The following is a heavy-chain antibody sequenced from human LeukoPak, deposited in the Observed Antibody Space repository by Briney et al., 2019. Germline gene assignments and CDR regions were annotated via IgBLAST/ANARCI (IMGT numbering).Heavy chain of an antibody. Sequence: ASVKVSCTASGYTFTGYYMHWVRQAPGQGLEWMGWINPNSGGTNYAQKFQGRVTMTRDTSISTAYMELSRLRSDDTAVYYCARDILTGYYHDAFDIWGQGTMVTVSS. CDR1: GYTFTGYY. J-gene: IGHJ3*02. V-gene: IGHV1-2*02. CDR2: INPNSGGT. D-gene: IGHD3-9*01. CDR3: ARDILTGYYHDAFDI.